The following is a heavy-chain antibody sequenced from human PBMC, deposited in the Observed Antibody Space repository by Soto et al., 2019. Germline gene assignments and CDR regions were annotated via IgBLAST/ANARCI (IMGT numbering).Heavy chain of an antibody. CDR2: ISTYNGNT. J-gene: IGHJ4*02. V-gene: IGHV1-18*01. D-gene: IGHD3-22*01. Sequence: ASVKVSCKASGYTFTSYGISWVRQAPGQGLEWMGWISTYNGNTNYAQKLQGRVTMTTDTSTSTAYMELRSLRSDDTAVYYCARVPATGYYYDSSGYHYFDYWGQGTLVTVSS. CDR1: GYTFTSYG. CDR3: ARVPATGYYYDSSGYHYFDY.